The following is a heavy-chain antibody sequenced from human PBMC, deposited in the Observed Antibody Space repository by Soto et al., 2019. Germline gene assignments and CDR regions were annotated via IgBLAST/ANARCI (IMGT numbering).Heavy chain of an antibody. CDR2: IRSKAYGGTT. CDR3: TRLALGYCSGGSCYPPTDYYYYYGMDV. V-gene: IGHV3-49*03. CDR1: GFTFGDYA. Sequence: GGSLRLSCTASGFTFGDYAMSWFRQAPGKGLEWVGFIRSKAYGGTTEYAASVKGRFTISRDDSKSIAYLQMNSLKTEDTAVYYCTRLALGYCSGGSCYPPTDYYYYYGMDVWGQGTTVTVSS. J-gene: IGHJ6*02. D-gene: IGHD2-15*01.